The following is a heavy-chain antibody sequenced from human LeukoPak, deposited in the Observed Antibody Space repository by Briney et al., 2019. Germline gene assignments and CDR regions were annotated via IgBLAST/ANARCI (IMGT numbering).Heavy chain of an antibody. D-gene: IGHD5-18*01. CDR1: GFTFSTYW. Sequence: GGSLRLSCAASGFTFSTYWMTWVRQAPGKGLEWVANIKEDGSDKYYVDSVKGRFTISRDNAKNSLYLQMNNLRAEDTAVYYCARDVGYFRFDYWGQGTLVTVSS. CDR3: ARDVGYFRFDY. CDR2: IKEDGSDK. J-gene: IGHJ4*02. V-gene: IGHV3-7*01.